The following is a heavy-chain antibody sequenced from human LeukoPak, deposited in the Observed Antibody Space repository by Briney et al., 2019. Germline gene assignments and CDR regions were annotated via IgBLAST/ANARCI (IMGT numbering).Heavy chain of an antibody. V-gene: IGHV3-7*01. CDR2: IKHDGSEK. CDR1: GFTFDSYW. Sequence: GGSLRLSCEASGFTFDSYWMSWVRQAPGKGLEWVANIKHDGSEKYYVDSVKGRFTISRDNAKNSLYLQMNSLRAEDTAVYYCARGGGYSYGKNWFDPWGQGTLVTVSS. CDR3: ARGGGYSYGKNWFDP. J-gene: IGHJ5*02. D-gene: IGHD5-18*01.